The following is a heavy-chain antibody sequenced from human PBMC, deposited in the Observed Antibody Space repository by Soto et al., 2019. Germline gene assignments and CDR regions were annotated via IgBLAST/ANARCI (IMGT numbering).Heavy chain of an antibody. V-gene: IGHV1-18*01. CDR1: GYTFTSYG. D-gene: IGHD6-19*01. Sequence: GASVKVSCKASGYTFTSYGISWVRQAPGQGLEWMGWISAYNGNTSYAQKLQGRVTMTTDTSTSTAYMELRSLRSDDTAVYYCARLRYSSGWYASFDYWGQGTLVTVSS. CDR2: ISAYNGNT. CDR3: ARLRYSSGWYASFDY. J-gene: IGHJ4*02.